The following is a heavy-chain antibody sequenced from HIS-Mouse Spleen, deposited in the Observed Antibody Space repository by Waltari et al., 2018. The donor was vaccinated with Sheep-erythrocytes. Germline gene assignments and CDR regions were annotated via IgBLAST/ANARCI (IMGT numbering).Heavy chain of an antibody. Sequence: QVQLQESGPGLVKPSQTLSLTCTVSGGSISSGGSYWIWIRQHPGKGLEWIGYIYYSGSTYYNPSLKSRVTISVDTSKNQFSLKLSSVTAADTAVYYCARALIITMVRGVTSNWFDPWGQGTLVTVSS. CDR3: ARALIITMVRGVTSNWFDP. CDR1: GGSISSGGSY. CDR2: IYYSGST. V-gene: IGHV4-31*03. J-gene: IGHJ5*02. D-gene: IGHD3-10*01.